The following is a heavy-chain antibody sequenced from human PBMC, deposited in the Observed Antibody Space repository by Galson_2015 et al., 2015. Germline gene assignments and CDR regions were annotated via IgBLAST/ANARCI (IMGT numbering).Heavy chain of an antibody. CDR1: GFAFSSYW. V-gene: IGHV3-74*01. CDR3: ARDPPRIDDWGSNYFDN. Sequence: SLRLSCAASGFAFSSYWMHWVRQGPEEGLVWVSRINGAGTDTSCADSVKGRFTISRDNAKNTLYLQMHSLRAEDTAVYYCARDPPRIDDWGSNYFDNWGQGTLVTVSS. J-gene: IGHJ4*02. CDR2: INGAGTDT. D-gene: IGHD3-16*01.